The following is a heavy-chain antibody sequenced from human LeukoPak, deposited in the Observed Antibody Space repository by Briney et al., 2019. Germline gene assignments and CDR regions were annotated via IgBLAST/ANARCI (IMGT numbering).Heavy chain of an antibody. CDR1: GGTFSSYA. D-gene: IGHD2-15*01. V-gene: IGHV1-69*13. J-gene: IGHJ4*02. CDR2: IIPIFGTA. CDR3: ATEPCSGGSCYSDY. Sequence: ASVKVSCKASGGTFSSYAISWVRQAPGQGLEWMGGIIPIFGTANYAQKFQGRVTITADESTSTAYMELSSLRSEDTAVYYCATEPCSGGSCYSDYWGQGTLVTVSS.